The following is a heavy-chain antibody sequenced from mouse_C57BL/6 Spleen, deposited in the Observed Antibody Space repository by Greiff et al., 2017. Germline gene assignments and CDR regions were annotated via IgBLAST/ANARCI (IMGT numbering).Heavy chain of an antibody. J-gene: IGHJ4*01. CDR1: GYSFTSGYY. CDR2: ISYEGSN. CDR3: ARKEDDGYVPDAMDY. V-gene: IGHV3-6*01. D-gene: IGHD2-3*01. Sequence: ESGPGLVKPSQSLSITCTVTGYSFTSGYYWNWLRQFPGNKLEWMGYISYEGSNNYNPSITNRISITRDTSKNQFFLKLNSVTTEDTATYYCARKEDDGYVPDAMDYWGQGTSVTVSS.